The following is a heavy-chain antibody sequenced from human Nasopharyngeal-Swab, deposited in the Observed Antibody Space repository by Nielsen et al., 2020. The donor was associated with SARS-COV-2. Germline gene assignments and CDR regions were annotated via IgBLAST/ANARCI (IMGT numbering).Heavy chain of an antibody. D-gene: IGHD5-18*01. Sequence: GGSLRLSCAASGFTFSSYWTHWVRQAPGKGLVWVSRINSDGSSTSYADSVKGRFTISRDNAKNTLYLQMNSLRAEDTAVYYCARDWRSNTARGQYGMDVWGQGTTVTVSS. CDR1: GFTFSSYW. V-gene: IGHV3-74*01. CDR3: ARDWRSNTARGQYGMDV. J-gene: IGHJ6*02. CDR2: INSDGSST.